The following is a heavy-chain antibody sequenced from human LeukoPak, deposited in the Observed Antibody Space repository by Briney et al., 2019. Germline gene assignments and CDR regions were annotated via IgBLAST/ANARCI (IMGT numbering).Heavy chain of an antibody. CDR3: ARARGIEDFFRY. CDR2: ISAYNGNT. V-gene: IGHV1-18*01. Sequence: ASVNLSRNASGYTFTSNSISWVRQAPGQGLEWMGWISAYNGNTTNAHNLQDRVTRTTDTSTSTAYMELRSPISDATAVYYCARARGIEDFFRYWGQGTLVTVSS. CDR1: GYTFTSNS. D-gene: IGHD2-15*01. J-gene: IGHJ4*02.